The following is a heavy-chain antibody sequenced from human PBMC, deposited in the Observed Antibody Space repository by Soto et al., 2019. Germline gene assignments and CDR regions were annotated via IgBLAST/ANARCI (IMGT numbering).Heavy chain of an antibody. Sequence: GGSLRLSCAASGFTFSSYAMSWVRQAPGKGLEWVSAISGSGGSTYYADSVKGRFTISRDNSKNTLYLQMNSLRAEDTAVYYCAKDRGSTIFGVVIVTYYYYMDVWGKGTTVTVSS. CDR3: AKDRGSTIFGVVIVTYYYYMDV. D-gene: IGHD3-3*01. J-gene: IGHJ6*03. CDR2: ISGSGGST. V-gene: IGHV3-23*01. CDR1: GFTFSSYA.